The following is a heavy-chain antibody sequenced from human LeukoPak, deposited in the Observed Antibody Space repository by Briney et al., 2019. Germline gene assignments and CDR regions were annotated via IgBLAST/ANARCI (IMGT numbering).Heavy chain of an antibody. D-gene: IGHD3-16*02. Sequence: PSETLSLTCTVSGGSINSSIYHWGWIRQPPGKGLEWIGSIYYSGSTYYNPSLKSRVTISVDTSKNQFSLKLSSVTAADTAVYYCARHNIAFGGVIVIPRDDAFDIWGQGTMVTVSS. J-gene: IGHJ3*02. CDR2: IYYSGST. CDR1: GGSINSSIYH. V-gene: IGHV4-39*01. CDR3: ARHNIAFGGVIVIPRDDAFDI.